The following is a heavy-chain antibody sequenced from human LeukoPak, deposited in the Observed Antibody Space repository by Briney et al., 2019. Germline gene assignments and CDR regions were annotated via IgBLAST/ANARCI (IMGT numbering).Heavy chain of an antibody. CDR2: INHSGST. Sequence: SETLSLTCAVYGGSFSGYYWSWIRQPPGKGLEWIGEINHSGSTNYNPSLKSRVTISINTSKNQFSLKLSSVTAADTAVYYCARGGYCSGGSCYIRFDYWGQGTLVTVSS. V-gene: IGHV4-34*01. J-gene: IGHJ4*02. D-gene: IGHD2-15*01. CDR3: ARGGYCSGGSCYIRFDY. CDR1: GGSFSGYY.